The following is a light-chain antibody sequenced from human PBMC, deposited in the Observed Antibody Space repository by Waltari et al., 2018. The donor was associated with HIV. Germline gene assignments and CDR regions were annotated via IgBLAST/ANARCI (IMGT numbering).Light chain of an antibody. Sequence: QLAVTQSPSASASLGASVKLTCTLNSAHSTYAIAWHQQQPGKAPRFLLKVKSDGSHINGDGIPVRFSGSSFGAERYLTSTSRLSDDEADYYCQTWGTGIRVFGGGTKLTVL. CDR3: QTWGTGIRV. J-gene: IGLJ3*02. CDR2: VKSDGSH. CDR1: SAHSTYA. V-gene: IGLV4-69*01.